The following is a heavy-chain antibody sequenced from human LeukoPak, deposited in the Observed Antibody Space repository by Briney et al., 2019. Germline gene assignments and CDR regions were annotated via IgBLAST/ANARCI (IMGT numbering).Heavy chain of an antibody. CDR2: IYYSGST. Sequence: SETLSLTCPVSGGSISSSSYYWGWLRQPPGKGLEWIGRIYYSGSTYYNPSLKSRFTISVDTSKNQFSLKLSSVTAADTAVYYCDYVGYYGSGTIFDYWGQGTLVTVSS. D-gene: IGHD3-10*01. CDR3: DYVGYYGSGTIFDY. J-gene: IGHJ4*02. CDR1: GGSISSSSYY. V-gene: IGHV4-39*01.